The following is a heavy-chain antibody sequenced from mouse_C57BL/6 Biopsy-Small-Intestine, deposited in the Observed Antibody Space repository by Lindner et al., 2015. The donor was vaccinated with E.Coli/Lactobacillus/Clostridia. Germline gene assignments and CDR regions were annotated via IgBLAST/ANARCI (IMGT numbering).Heavy chain of an antibody. V-gene: IGHV1-63*01. CDR1: GYTFKNYW. Sequence: VQLQESGAEVVRPGTSVKMSCKASGYTFKNYWIGWAKQRPGHGLEWIGDIYPGGGNTNYNEKFKGKATLTADKSSSTAFMRFSSLTSEDSAIYYCAREGAFNWEAFMDYWGQGTSVTVSS. D-gene: IGHD4-1*01. CDR2: IYPGGGNT. CDR3: AREGAFNWEAFMDY. J-gene: IGHJ4*01.